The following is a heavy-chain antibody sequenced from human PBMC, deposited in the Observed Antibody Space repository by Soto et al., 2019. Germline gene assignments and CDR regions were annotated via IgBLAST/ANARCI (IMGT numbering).Heavy chain of an antibody. D-gene: IGHD3-10*01. V-gene: IGHV3-7*05. J-gene: IGHJ4*02. CDR2: IKQDGSEK. Sequence: GGSLRLSCAASGFTFSSYWRSWVRQAPGKGLEWVANIKQDGSEKYYVDSVKGRFTISRDNAKNSLYLQMNSLRAEDTAVYYCARDSMVRGVIIPYYFDYWGQGTLVTVSS. CDR1: GFTFSSYW. CDR3: ARDSMVRGVIIPYYFDY.